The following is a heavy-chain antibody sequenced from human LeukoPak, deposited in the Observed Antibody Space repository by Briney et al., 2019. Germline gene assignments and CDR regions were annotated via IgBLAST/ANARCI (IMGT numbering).Heavy chain of an antibody. D-gene: IGHD6-19*01. J-gene: IGHJ4*02. CDR3: ARDPGGWGNFDY. CDR1: GFTLTTNS. CDR2: IYSGGST. Sequence: GGSLTLSCAVSGFTLTTNSMSWVRQAPGKGLKWVSVIYSGGSTYYADSVKGRFTISRDYSKNTLYLQMNSLRAEDTAVYYCARDPGGWGNFDYWGQGTLVTVSS. V-gene: IGHV3-66*01.